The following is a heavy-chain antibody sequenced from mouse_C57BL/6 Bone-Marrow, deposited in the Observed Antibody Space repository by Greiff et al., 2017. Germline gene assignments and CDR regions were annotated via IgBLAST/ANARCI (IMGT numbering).Heavy chain of an antibody. CDR3: TTPSYYGSSPYAMDY. J-gene: IGHJ4*01. D-gene: IGHD1-1*01. CDR1: GFNIKDDY. CDR2: IDPENGDT. V-gene: IGHV14-4*01. Sequence: VQLQQSGAELVRPGASVKLSCTASGFNIKDDYMHWVKQRPEQGLEWIGWIDPENGDTEYASKFPGKATITADTSSNTAYLPLSSLTSEDTAVYYCTTPSYYGSSPYAMDYWGQGTSVTVSA.